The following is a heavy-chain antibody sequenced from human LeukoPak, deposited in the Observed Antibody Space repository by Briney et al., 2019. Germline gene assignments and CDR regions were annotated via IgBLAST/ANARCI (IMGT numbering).Heavy chain of an antibody. CDR3: ASGAAGMRTFDY. CDR1: GYTFTSYA. V-gene: IGHV1-3*01. CDR2: INAGNGNT. J-gene: IGHJ4*02. D-gene: IGHD6-13*01. Sequence: ASVKVSCKASGYTFTSYAMHWVRQAPGQRLEWMGWINAGNGNTKYSQKFQGRVTITRDTSASAAYMELSSLRSEDTAVYYCASGAAGMRTFDYWGQGTLVTVSS.